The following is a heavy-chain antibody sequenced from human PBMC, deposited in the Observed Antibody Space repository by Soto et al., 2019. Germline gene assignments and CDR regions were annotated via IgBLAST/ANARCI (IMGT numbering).Heavy chain of an antibody. CDR2: ISAYNGNT. CDR1: GYTFTSYG. V-gene: IGHV1-18*01. CDR3: ARDLWSLSKGGSGAFDY. J-gene: IGHJ4*02. D-gene: IGHD2-8*02. Sequence: ASVKVSCKASGYTFTSYGISWVRQAPGQGLEWMGWISAYNGNTNYAQKLQGRVTMTTDTSTSTAYMELRSLRSDDTAVYYCARDLWSLSKGGSGAFDYWGQGTLVTVSS.